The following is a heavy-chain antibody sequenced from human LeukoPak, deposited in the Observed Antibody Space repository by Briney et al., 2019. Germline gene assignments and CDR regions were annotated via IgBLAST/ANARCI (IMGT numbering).Heavy chain of an antibody. CDR3: ARRPGN. Sequence: PGGSLRLSCVASGFAVGSNYMSWVRQAPGKGLEWVSLIYSGGAIRYADSVKGRFTISRDSSKNTLFPQMNDLTVEDTARYYCARRPGNWGQGILVTVSS. V-gene: IGHV3-53*01. CDR2: IYSGGAI. CDR1: GFAVGSNY. D-gene: IGHD1-14*01. J-gene: IGHJ4*02.